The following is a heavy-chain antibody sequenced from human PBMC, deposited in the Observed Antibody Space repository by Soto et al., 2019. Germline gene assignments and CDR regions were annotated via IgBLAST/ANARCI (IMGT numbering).Heavy chain of an antibody. CDR1: GFTFSTYA. Sequence: EVQLLESGGGLVQPGGSLRLSCSTSGFTFSTYAMNWVRQAPGKGPEWVSALSGSGGTTYYADSVRGRFTISRDNSKNTLFLQMNSLRAEDTALYYCAKQRAGYGSGSDTYYFDFWGQGTPVTVSS. J-gene: IGHJ4*02. CDR3: AKQRAGYGSGSDTYYFDF. CDR2: LSGSGGTT. D-gene: IGHD3-10*01. V-gene: IGHV3-23*01.